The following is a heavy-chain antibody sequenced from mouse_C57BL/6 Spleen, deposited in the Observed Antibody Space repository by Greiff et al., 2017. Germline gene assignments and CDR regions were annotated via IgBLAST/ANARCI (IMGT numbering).Heavy chain of an antibody. D-gene: IGHD2-10*02. Sequence: EVKVIESGGDLVKPGGSLKLSCAASGFTFSSYGMSWVRQTPDKRLEWVATISSGGSYTYYPDSVKGRFTISRDNAKNTLYLQMSSLKSEDTAMYYCARRYGNYGFYYFVYWGQGTTLTVSS. CDR1: GFTFSSYG. CDR2: ISSGGSYT. CDR3: ARRYGNYGFYYFVY. J-gene: IGHJ2*01. V-gene: IGHV5-6*02.